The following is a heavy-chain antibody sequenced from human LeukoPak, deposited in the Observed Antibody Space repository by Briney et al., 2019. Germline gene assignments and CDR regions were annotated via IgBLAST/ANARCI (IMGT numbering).Heavy chain of an antibody. CDR2: ISGSGGST. J-gene: IGHJ4*02. D-gene: IGHD3-10*01. Sequence: GGSLRLSCTASGFTFSSCAMTGVRQAPGKGRQWVSTISGSGGSTYYADSVKGRLTISRDNSKNTLYLQMNSLRAEDTAVYYCAKEYGSGSYSDFDYWGQGTLVTVSS. CDR1: GFTFSSCA. CDR3: AKEYGSGSYSDFDY. V-gene: IGHV3-23*01.